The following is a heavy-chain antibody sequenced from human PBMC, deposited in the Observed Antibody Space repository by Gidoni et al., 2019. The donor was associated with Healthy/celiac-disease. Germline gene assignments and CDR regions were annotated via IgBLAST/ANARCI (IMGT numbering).Heavy chain of an antibody. CDR1: GGSFSGYY. V-gene: IGHV4-34*01. D-gene: IGHD3-10*01. CDR2: INHSGST. Sequence: QVQLQQWGAGLLKPSETLSLTCAVYGGSFSGYYWSWIRQPPGKGLEWIGEINHSGSTNYNPSLKSRVTISVDTSKNQFSLKLSSVTAADTAVYYCARGNDGSGSYEVFYYWGQGTLVTVSS. J-gene: IGHJ4*02. CDR3: ARGNDGSGSYEVFYY.